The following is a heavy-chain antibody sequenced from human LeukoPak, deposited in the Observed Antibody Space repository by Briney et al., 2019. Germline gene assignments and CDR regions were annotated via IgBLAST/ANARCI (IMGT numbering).Heavy chain of an antibody. J-gene: IGHJ4*02. CDR2: ISAGSGST. Sequence: GGSLRLSCAASGFRFSGYGMSWVRQAPGKGLEWVSSISAGSGSTDYADSVKGRFTISRDNSKNTLYLQMKSLRAEDTAVYYCAKSHEPYYYDSSGYYDDYWGQGTLVTVSS. CDR3: AKSHEPYYYDSSGYYDDY. CDR1: GFRFSGYG. D-gene: IGHD3-22*01. V-gene: IGHV3-23*01.